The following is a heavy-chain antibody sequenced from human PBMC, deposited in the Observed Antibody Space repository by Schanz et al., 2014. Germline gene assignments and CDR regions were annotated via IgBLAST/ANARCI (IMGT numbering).Heavy chain of an antibody. D-gene: IGHD3-9*01. Sequence: EVLLVESGGGLVTPGESLRLSCAASGFTFSSYSMNWVRQAPGKGLEWVSSVSHGGTYIYYADSVRGRFTISRDNAKNSLFLQMHSLRADDTAVYYCARSTYYDILTDQTHTRVDVRYFDLWGRGTLVTVSS. CDR2: VSHGGTYI. CDR3: ARSTYYDILTDQTHTRVDVRYFDL. CDR1: GFTFSSYS. J-gene: IGHJ2*01. V-gene: IGHV3-21*02.